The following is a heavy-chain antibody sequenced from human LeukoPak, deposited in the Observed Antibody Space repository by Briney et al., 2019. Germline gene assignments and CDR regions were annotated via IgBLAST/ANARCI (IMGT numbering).Heavy chain of an antibody. CDR3: ARGQTCSSINCYTARAFDI. J-gene: IGHJ3*02. Sequence: GESLKISCKGSDYSFTTYWIAWVRQMPGKGLEWMGIIYPGDSDTRYSPSFQGQVTISVDKSISTAYLQWSGLKASDTAIYFCARGQTCSSINCYTARAFDIWGQGTMVTVSP. CDR1: DYSFTTYW. V-gene: IGHV5-51*01. CDR2: IYPGDSDT. D-gene: IGHD2-2*02.